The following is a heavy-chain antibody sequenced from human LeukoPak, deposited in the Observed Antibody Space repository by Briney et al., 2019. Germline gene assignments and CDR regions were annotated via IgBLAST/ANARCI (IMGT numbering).Heavy chain of an antibody. J-gene: IGHJ3*02. V-gene: IGHV3-30-3*01. CDR3: ARGMTTVFTDAFDI. CDR2: ISYDGSNK. Sequence: GGSLRLSCAASGFTSSSYAMHWVRQAPGKGLEWVAVISYDGSNKYYADSVKGRFTISRDNSKNTLYLQMNSLRAEDTALYHCARGMTTVFTDAFDIWGQGTMVTVSS. CDR1: GFTSSSYA. D-gene: IGHD4-17*01.